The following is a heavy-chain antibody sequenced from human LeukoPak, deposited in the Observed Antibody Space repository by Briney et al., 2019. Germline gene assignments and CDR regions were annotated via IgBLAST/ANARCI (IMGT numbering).Heavy chain of an antibody. D-gene: IGHD2-2*01. CDR1: GFTFSNYA. V-gene: IGHV3-23*01. Sequence: PGGSLRLSCAASGFTFSNYAMSWVRQAPGKGLEWVSSIIASGGHTYYADSVKGRFTISRDNSKNTLFLQMNSLRAEDTAVYYCAKADRRYCTTTSCSDDLNDYWXXXTLVTVSS. CDR2: IIASGGHT. CDR3: AKADRRYCTTTSCSDDLNDY. J-gene: IGHJ4*01.